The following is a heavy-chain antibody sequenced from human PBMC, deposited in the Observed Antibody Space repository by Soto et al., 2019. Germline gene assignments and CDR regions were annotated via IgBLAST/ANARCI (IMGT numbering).Heavy chain of an antibody. J-gene: IGHJ4*02. CDR1: GITCSSDW. Sequence: GGSLRLSGAASGITCSSDWMHWVRQAPGKGLEWVADIKEDGREKYYGDSVKGRFTISRDNAKNSLYLQMNSLRAEDTAMYSSLSPTSAVVYHGGFDYWGQGAMVTVSS. CDR3: LSPTSAVVYHGGFDY. CDR2: IKEDGREK. V-gene: IGHV3-7*03.